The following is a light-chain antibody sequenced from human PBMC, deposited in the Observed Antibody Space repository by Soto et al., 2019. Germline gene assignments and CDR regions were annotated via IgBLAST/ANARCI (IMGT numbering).Light chain of an antibody. CDR1: QSISSN. Sequence: EIVMTQSPATLSVSPGERATLSCRASQSISSNLAWYQQKPGQAPRLLIYGASTRATGIAARFSGSGSGTEFPLTISSLQSEDFAVYYCQQYNNWPLSTFGQGINVDIK. CDR2: GAS. J-gene: IGKJ2*01. V-gene: IGKV3-15*01. CDR3: QQYNNWPLST.